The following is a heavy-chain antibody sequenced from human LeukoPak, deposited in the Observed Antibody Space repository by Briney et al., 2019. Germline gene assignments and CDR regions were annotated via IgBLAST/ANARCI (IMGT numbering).Heavy chain of an antibody. CDR1: GGSISSSSYY. J-gene: IGHJ6*02. V-gene: IGHV4-39*07. Sequence: SETLSLTCTVSGGSISSSSYYWGWIRQPPGKGLEWIGSIYYSGSTYYNPSLKSRVTISVDTSKNQFSLKLSSVTAADTAVYYCARVVVANYYYYYGMDVWGQGTTVTVSS. CDR2: IYYSGST. D-gene: IGHD3-22*01. CDR3: ARVVVANYYYYYGMDV.